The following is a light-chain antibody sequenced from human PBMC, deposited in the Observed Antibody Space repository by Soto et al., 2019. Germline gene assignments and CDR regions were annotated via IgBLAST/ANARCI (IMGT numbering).Light chain of an antibody. J-gene: IGKJ4*01. CDR2: DAS. V-gene: IGKV1-33*01. Sequence: DIQMTQSPSSLSASVGDRVTIACQSSHDVSRNLNWFQQKPGEAPQLLIYDASNWERGVPSRFSASGSGTDFTLTISSLQPEDVAPYYCQQYNSMLSFGGGT. CDR3: QQYNSMLS. CDR1: HDVSRN.